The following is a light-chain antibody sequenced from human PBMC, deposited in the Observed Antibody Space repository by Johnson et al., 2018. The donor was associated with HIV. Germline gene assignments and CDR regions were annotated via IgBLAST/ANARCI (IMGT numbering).Light chain of an antibody. CDR1: SSNIGNNF. Sequence: QSVLTQPPSVSAAPGQKVTISCSGSSSNIGNNFVSWYQQLPGTAPKLLIYDNNKRPSGIPDRFSGSKSGTSATLGITGLQTGDEADYYCGTLDNSLSTGVFGTGTQVTVL. CDR2: DNN. V-gene: IGLV1-51*01. J-gene: IGLJ1*01. CDR3: GTLDNSLSTGV.